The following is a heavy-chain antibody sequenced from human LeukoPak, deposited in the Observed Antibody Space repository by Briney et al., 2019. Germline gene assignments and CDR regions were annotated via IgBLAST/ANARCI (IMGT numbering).Heavy chain of an antibody. V-gene: IGHV4-4*07. CDR1: GGSISSYY. CDR2: FYTSGST. CDR3: AREGGSGSYFFPLDY. Sequence: SETLSLTCTVSGGSISSYYWSWIRQPAGKGLEWIGRFYTSGSTNYNPSLKSRVTMSVDTSKNQFSLKLSSVTAADTAVYYCAREGGSGSYFFPLDYWGQGTLVTVSS. D-gene: IGHD1-26*01. J-gene: IGHJ4*02.